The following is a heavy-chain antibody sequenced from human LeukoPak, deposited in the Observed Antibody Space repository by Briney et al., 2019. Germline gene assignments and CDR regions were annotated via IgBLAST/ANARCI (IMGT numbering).Heavy chain of an antibody. J-gene: IGHJ3*02. D-gene: IGHD3-16*01. Sequence: PGGSLRLSCSASGFTFSSYAMHWVRQAPGKGLEYVSAISSNGINTYYADSVKGRFTISRDNSKNTLYVQMNSLRAEDTAVYYCAKSQFGGVFDGFDIWGQGTMVTVSS. V-gene: IGHV3-64*04. CDR1: GFTFSSYA. CDR2: ISSNGINT. CDR3: AKSQFGGVFDGFDI.